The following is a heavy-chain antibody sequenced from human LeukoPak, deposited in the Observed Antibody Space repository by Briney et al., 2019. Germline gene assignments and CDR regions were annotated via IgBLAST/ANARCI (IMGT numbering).Heavy chain of an antibody. D-gene: IGHD1-14*01. Sequence: GGSLRLSCAASGFIFSIHAMTWVRQAPGKGLEWVSGISASGDTTNYAESVKGRFTISRDNSKNTLYLQMNSLRAEDTAVYYCAKGYNYCIDVWGKGTTVTVSS. CDR2: ISASGDTT. CDR1: GFIFSIHA. V-gene: IGHV3-23*01. J-gene: IGHJ6*03. CDR3: AKGYNYCIDV.